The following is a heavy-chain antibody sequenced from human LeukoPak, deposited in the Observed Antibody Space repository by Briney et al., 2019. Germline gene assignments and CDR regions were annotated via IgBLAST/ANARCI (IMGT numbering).Heavy chain of an antibody. CDR1: GYTFTGYY. CDR2: INPNSGGT. J-gene: IGHJ3*02. D-gene: IGHD3-16*02. CDR3: ARDWSNVWGSYRYETFDI. Sequence: ASVKVSCKASGYTFTGYYMHWVRQAPGQGLEWMGWINPNSGGTNYAQKFHGRVTMTRDTSISTAYMELSSLRSDDTAVYYCARDWSNVWGSYRYETFDIWGQGTMVTVSS. V-gene: IGHV1-2*02.